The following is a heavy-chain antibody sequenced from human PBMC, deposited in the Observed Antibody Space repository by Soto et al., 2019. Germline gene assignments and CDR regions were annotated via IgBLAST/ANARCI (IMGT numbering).Heavy chain of an antibody. CDR2: IYYSERT. Sequence: SDTLSLTCTFACSSNTSTSYYWGWNRQPPRKGLEWSGSIYYSERTYYNTSLTSRVTVSVDTSKNQFSLKLNSVTAADTAVYYCARHRSDFWFDPWGQG. D-gene: IGHD2-15*01. V-gene: IGHV4-39*01. J-gene: IGHJ5*02. CDR1: CSSNTSTSYY. CDR3: ARHRSDFWFDP.